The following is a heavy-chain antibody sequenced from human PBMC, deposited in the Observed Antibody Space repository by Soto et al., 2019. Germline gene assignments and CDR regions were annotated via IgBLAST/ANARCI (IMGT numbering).Heavy chain of an antibody. D-gene: IGHD6-19*01. CDR1: GYTFTSYG. V-gene: IGHV1-18*01. Sequence: QVQLVQSGAEVKKPGASVKVSCKASGYTFTSYGISWVRQAPGQGLEWMGWISAYNGNTNYAQKIQGRVTMTTDASTSTAYMERRSLSSDDTAVYYCARDPPYSSGWYAGFDPWGQGTLVTVSS. CDR2: ISAYNGNT. J-gene: IGHJ5*02. CDR3: ARDPPYSSGWYAGFDP.